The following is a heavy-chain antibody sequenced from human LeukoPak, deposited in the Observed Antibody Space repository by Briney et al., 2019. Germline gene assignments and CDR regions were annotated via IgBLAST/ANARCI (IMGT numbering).Heavy chain of an antibody. D-gene: IGHD2-15*01. J-gene: IGHJ3*02. CDR1: GFTFSSYA. V-gene: IGHV3-23*01. CDR2: ISASGGST. Sequence: PGGSLRLSCAASGFTFSSYAMSLVRQAPGKGLQWVSSISASGGSTYHTDSVKGRFTISRDNSKNMVFLQMNSLRDEDTALYHCARGGCSGSTCRGVAFDIWGQGTMVTVSS. CDR3: ARGGCSGSTCRGVAFDI.